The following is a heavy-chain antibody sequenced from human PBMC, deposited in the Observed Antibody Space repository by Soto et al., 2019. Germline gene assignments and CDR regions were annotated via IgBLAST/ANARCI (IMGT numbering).Heavy chain of an antibody. CDR3: ARDRGINGLDV. CDR2: ISAYNGDT. D-gene: IGHD3-10*01. V-gene: IGHV1-18*01. Sequence: VASVKVSCKASGYTFTSYGISWVRQAPGQGLEWMGWISAYNGDTKYTQRFQGRVTMTTDTSTSTAYMELGSLRSDDTAVYYCARDRGINGLDVWGQGTTVTVSS. J-gene: IGHJ6*02. CDR1: GYTFTSYG.